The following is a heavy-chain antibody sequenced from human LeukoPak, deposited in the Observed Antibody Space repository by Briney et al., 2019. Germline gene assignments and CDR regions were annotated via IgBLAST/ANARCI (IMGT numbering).Heavy chain of an antibody. Sequence: PGGSLRLSCAASGFTFSSYEMNWVRQAPGKGLEWVSYISSSGSTIYYADSVKGRFTISRDNAKSSLYLQMNSLRAEDTAVYYCARGGHSKQDHGLDYWGQGTLVTVSS. D-gene: IGHD4-17*01. CDR1: GFTFSSYE. J-gene: IGHJ4*02. CDR2: ISSSGSTI. CDR3: ARGGHSKQDHGLDY. V-gene: IGHV3-48*03.